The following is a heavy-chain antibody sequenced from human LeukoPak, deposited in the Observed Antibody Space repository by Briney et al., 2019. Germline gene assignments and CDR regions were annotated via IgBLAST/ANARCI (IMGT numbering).Heavy chain of an antibody. CDR2: IYFSGST. Sequence: SETLSLTCTVSGASISSYYWSWIRQPPGKALEWIGYIYFSGSTNYNPSLKSRVTISVDTSKNQFSLKLSSVTAADTAVYYCARHLDGYDSSDYSPFDYWGQGTLVTVSS. CDR3: ARHLDGYDSSDYSPFDY. J-gene: IGHJ4*02. V-gene: IGHV4-59*08. D-gene: IGHD3-22*01. CDR1: GASISSYY.